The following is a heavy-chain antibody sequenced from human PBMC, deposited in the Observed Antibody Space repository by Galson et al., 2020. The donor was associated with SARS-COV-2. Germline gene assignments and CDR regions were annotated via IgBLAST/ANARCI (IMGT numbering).Heavy chain of an antibody. CDR3: ARNNGGFDI. CDR1: GDSVSSNSAV. CDR2: TYYRSKWYN. J-gene: IGHJ3*02. V-gene: IGHV6-1*01. D-gene: IGHD2-8*01. Sequence: SQTLSLTCAISGDSVSSNSAVWNWIRQSPSRGLEWLGRTYYRSKWYNDSAVSVIRRVTINPDTSRNQFSLQLNSVTPEDTAVYYCARNNGGFDIWGQGTMVTVSS.